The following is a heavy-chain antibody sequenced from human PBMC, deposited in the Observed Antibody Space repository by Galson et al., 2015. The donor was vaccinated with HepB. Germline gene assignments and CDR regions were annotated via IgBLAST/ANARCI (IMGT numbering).Heavy chain of an antibody. V-gene: IGHV4-4*02. Sequence: SLRLSCATSGFTFSSYSINWVRQSPGKGLEWIGEIFHSGSTNYNPALRSRVTMSIDTSKNQFSLRLTSVTAADAAVYYCAATYTNGPSLEAFESWGQGTVITVSS. CDR1: GFTFSSYSI. CDR3: AATYTNGPSLEAFES. J-gene: IGHJ3*02. CDR2: IFHSGST. D-gene: IGHD2-8*01.